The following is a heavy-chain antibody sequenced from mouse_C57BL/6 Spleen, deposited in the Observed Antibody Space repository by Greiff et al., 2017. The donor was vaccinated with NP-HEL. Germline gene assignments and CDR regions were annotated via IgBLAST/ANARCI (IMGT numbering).Heavy chain of an antibody. CDR2: IYPGDGDT. J-gene: IGHJ4*01. D-gene: IGHD1-1*01. CDR3: ARLVVDYAMDY. CDR1: GYAFSSYW. V-gene: IGHV1-80*01. Sequence: QVQLKESGAELVKPGASVKISCKASGYAFSSYWMNWVKQRPGKGLEWIGQIYPGDGDTNYNGKFKGKATLTADKSSSTAYMQLSSLTSEDSAVYFCARLVVDYAMDYWGQGTSVTVSS.